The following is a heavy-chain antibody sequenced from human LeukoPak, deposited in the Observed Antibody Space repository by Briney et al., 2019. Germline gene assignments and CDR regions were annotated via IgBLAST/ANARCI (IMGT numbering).Heavy chain of an antibody. V-gene: IGHV4-34*01. CDR1: GFTFSSYT. CDR3: ASSLAAAGSGAFDI. D-gene: IGHD6-13*01. CDR2: INHSGST. J-gene: IGHJ3*02. Sequence: GSLRLSCAASGFTFSSYTMNWVRRAPGKGLEWIGEINHSGSTNYNPSLKSRVTISVDTSKNQFSLKLGSVTAADTAVYYCASSLAAAGSGAFDIWGQGTMVTVSS.